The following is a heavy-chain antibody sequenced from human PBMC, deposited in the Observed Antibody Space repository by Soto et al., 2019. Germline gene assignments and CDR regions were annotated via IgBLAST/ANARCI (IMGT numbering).Heavy chain of an antibody. CDR1: GFTFSSYW. CDR2: INIDGSST. J-gene: IGHJ5*02. D-gene: IGHD3-16*01. CDR3: AKGPIEQVGLGDX. Sequence: GGSLRLSCAASGFTFSSYWMHWVRQAPGKGLVLVSRINIDGSSTSYADSVKGRCTISRDNAKKTLYLQMNSLRAEDTAVYYCAKGPIEQVGLGDXWGQVTLVTVSX. V-gene: IGHV3-74*01.